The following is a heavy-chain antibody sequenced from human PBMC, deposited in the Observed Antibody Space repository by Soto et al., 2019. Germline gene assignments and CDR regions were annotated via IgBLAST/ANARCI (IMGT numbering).Heavy chain of an antibody. D-gene: IGHD3-22*01. CDR3: ARGTPYYDSSGYSYYFDY. J-gene: IGHJ4*02. Sequence: PSETLSLTCTVSGGSISTYYWGWIRQPAGKGLEWIGRFYTSGSANYNPSLKSRVTMSVDTSNNQFSLKLSSVTAADTAVYYCARGTPYYDSSGYSYYFDYWGQGALVTVSS. CDR1: GGSISTYY. V-gene: IGHV4-4*07. CDR2: FYTSGSA.